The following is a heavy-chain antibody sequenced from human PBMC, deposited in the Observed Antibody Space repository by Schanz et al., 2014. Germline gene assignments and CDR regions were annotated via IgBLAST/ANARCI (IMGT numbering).Heavy chain of an antibody. D-gene: IGHD3-16*01. V-gene: IGHV3-48*04. CDR2: ISSSGSSI. CDR3: VRLDVHDY. J-gene: IGHJ4*02. CDR1: AFIFRSYS. Sequence: EMQLLESGGGLAQPGGSLRLSCAASAFIFRSYSMHWVRQAPGKGLEWVSSISSSGSSIYYADSVKGRFTISRDNAKNSLFLQMNSLSAEDTAVYYCVRLDVHDYWGQGTLVTVSA.